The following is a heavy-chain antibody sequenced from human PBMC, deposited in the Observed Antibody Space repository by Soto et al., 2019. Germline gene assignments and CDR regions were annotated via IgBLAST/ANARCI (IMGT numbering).Heavy chain of an antibody. J-gene: IGHJ5*02. Sequence: PGGPLRLSCAALGFTFSDLYMDWVRQAPGKGLEWVSYISSSSTTKYYADSVKGRFTISRDNAKNSLYLQMNSLRAEDTAVYYCARDGCSGSNCLNWFDPWGQGTLVTVSS. CDR3: ARDGCSGSNCLNWFDP. D-gene: IGHD2-15*01. V-gene: IGHV3-48*01. CDR2: ISSSSTTK. CDR1: GFTFSDLY.